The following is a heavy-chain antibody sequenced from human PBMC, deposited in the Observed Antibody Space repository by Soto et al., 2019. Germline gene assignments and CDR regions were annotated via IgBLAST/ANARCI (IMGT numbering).Heavy chain of an antibody. CDR2: IYYSGST. J-gene: IGHJ4*02. D-gene: IGHD6-19*01. Sequence: SETLSLTCTVSGASISNSYWSWIRQPPGKGLEWIGHIYYSGSTKYNPSLESRVTISVDTSKNQFSLKLSSVTAADTAVYYCARTSPVAGGFDYWGQGTLVTVSS. V-gene: IGHV4-59*01. CDR1: GASISNSY. CDR3: ARTSPVAGGFDY.